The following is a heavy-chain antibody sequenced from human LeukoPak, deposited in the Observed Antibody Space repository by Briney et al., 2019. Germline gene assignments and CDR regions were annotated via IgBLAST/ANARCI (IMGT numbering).Heavy chain of an antibody. CDR3: AKDMSTYYYDSSGYYGNGGFDY. V-gene: IGHV3-43*02. CDR1: GFTFDDYA. J-gene: IGHJ4*02. D-gene: IGHD3-22*01. Sequence: GGSLILSCAASGFTFDDYAMHWVRQAPGKGLEWVSLISGDGGSTYYADSVKGRFTISRDNSKNSLYLQMNSLRTEDTALYYCAKDMSTYYYDSSGYYGNGGFDYWGQGTLVTVSS. CDR2: ISGDGGST.